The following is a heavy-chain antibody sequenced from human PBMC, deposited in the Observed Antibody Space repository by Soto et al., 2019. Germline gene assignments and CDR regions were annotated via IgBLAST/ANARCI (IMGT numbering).Heavy chain of an antibody. CDR1: GFTFSSYS. D-gene: IGHD2-2*01. Sequence: PGGSLRLSCAASGFTFSSYSMNWVRQAPGKGLEWVSSISSSSSYIYYADSVKGRLTISRDNAKNSLYLQMNSLRAEDTAVYYCARGSVVVVTASLGYYGMDVWGQGTTVTVSS. J-gene: IGHJ6*02. CDR2: ISSSSSYI. V-gene: IGHV3-21*01. CDR3: ARGSVVVVTASLGYYGMDV.